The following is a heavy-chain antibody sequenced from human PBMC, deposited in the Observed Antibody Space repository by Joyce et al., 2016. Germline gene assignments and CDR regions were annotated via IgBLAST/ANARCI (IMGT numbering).Heavy chain of an antibody. CDR2: MDPRDSYT. CDR3: ARPRYCSGGSCLNWFDP. D-gene: IGHD2-15*01. CDR1: GYSFTSYW. J-gene: IGHJ5*02. V-gene: IGHV5-10-1*01. Sequence: EVQLVQSGAEVKKPGESLRISCKGSGYSFTSYWINWVRQMPGKGLEWMGRMDPRDSYTNYSPSFQGHVTISADKSISTAYLQWSSLKASDTAMYYCARPRYCSGGSCLNWFDPWGQGTLVTVSS.